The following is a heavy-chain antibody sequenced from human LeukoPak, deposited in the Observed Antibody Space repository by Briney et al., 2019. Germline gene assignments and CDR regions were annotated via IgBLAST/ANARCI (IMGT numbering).Heavy chain of an antibody. D-gene: IGHD2-15*01. J-gene: IGHJ2*01. CDR2: IIPIFGTP. V-gene: IGHV1-69*13. Sequence: ASVKVSCKASGGTFSSYALSWVRQVPGQGLEWMGGIIPIFGTPKYAQRFQGRVTITADGSTSTAYMELSSLRSEDTAVYFCARRCYGGNCYSNYFDLWGRGTLVTVSS. CDR1: GGTFSSYA. CDR3: ARRCYGGNCYSNYFDL.